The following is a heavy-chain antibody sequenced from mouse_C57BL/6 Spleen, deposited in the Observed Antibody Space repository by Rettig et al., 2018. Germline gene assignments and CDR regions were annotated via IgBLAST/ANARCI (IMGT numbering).Heavy chain of an antibody. J-gene: IGHJ4*01. CDR2: IDPANGNT. CDR3: ARSRPYYAMDY. V-gene: IGHV14-3*01. Sequence: LEWIGRIDPANGNTKYAPKFQGKATITADTSSNTAYLQLSSLTSEDTAIYYCARSRPYYAMDYWGQGTSVTVSS.